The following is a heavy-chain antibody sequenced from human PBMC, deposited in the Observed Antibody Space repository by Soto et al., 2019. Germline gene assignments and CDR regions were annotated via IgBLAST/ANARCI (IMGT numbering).Heavy chain of an antibody. CDR3: ARAIGSGSYYNVVRYYYYCGMDV. D-gene: IGHD3-10*01. J-gene: IGHJ6*02. CDR2: IYYSGST. CDR1: GGSISSGDYY. V-gene: IGHV4-30-4*01. Sequence: SETLSLTCTVSGGSISSGDYYWSWIRQPPGKGLEWIGYIYYSGSTYYNPSLKSRVTISVDTSKNQFSLKLSSVTAADTAVYYCARAIGSGSYYNVVRYYYYCGMDVWGRRTTVTDCS.